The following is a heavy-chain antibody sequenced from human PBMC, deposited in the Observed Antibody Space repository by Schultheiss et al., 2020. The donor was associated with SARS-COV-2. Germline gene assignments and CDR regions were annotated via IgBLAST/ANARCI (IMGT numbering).Heavy chain of an antibody. CDR1: GFTFSSYE. J-gene: IGHJ4*02. D-gene: IGHD2-15*01. V-gene: IGHV3-48*03. CDR3: ARVGYCSGGSCYSGFRYFDY. CDR2: ISSSGSTI. Sequence: GGSLRLSCAASGFTFSSYEMNWVRQAPGKGLEWVSYISSSGSTIYYADSVKGRFTISRDNAKNSLYLQMNSLRAEDTAVYYCARVGYCSGGSCYSGFRYFDYWGQGTLVTVSS.